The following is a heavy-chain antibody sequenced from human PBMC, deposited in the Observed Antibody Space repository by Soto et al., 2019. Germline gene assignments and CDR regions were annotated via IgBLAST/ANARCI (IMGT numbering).Heavy chain of an antibody. J-gene: IGHJ6*02. V-gene: IGHV4-34*01. CDR1: GGSFSGYY. CDR3: ARGRRSDYYGMDV. Sequence: SETLSLTCAVYGGSFSGYYWSWIRQPPGKGLEWIGEINHSGSTNYNPSLKSRVTTSVDTSKNQFSLKLSSVTAADTAVYYCARGRRSDYYGMDVWGQGTTVTVSS. CDR2: INHSGST.